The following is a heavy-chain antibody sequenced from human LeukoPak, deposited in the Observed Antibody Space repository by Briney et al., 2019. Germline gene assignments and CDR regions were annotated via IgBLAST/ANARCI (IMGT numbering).Heavy chain of an antibody. Sequence: GASVKVSCKASGGTFSGYAISWVRQAPGQGLEWMGGIIPIFGTANYAQKFQGRVTITADKSTSTAYMELSSLRSEDTAVYYCARASRVYDFWSGSWFDPWGQGTLVTVSS. CDR2: IIPIFGTA. V-gene: IGHV1-69*06. J-gene: IGHJ5*02. CDR3: ARASRVYDFWSGSWFDP. CDR1: GGTFSGYA. D-gene: IGHD3-3*01.